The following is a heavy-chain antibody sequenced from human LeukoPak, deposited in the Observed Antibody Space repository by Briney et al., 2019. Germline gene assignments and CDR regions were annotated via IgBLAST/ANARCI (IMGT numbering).Heavy chain of an antibody. CDR1: GFTFSSYG. V-gene: IGHV3-33*01. Sequence: GGSLRLSCAASGFTFSSYGMHWVRQAPGKGLEWVAVIWYDGSNKYYADSVEGRFTISRDNSKNTLYLQMNSLRAEDTAVYYCARDGWELPYWYFDLWGRGTLVTVSS. CDR2: IWYDGSNK. CDR3: ARDGWELPYWYFDL. J-gene: IGHJ2*01. D-gene: IGHD1-26*01.